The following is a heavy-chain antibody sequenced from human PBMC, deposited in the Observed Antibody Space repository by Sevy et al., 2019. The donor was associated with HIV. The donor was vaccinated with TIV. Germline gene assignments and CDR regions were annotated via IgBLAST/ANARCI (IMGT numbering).Heavy chain of an antibody. V-gene: IGHV1-24*01. D-gene: IGHD3-16*01. CDR3: ATTREYYEDNSGYLDY. CDR1: GKNLNDLP. CDR2: FDPEDGER. J-gene: IGHJ4*02. Sequence: ASVKVSCKVSGKNLNDLPMHWVRQAPGKGLEWMGRFDPEDGERIYAQKFHGRVTMTEDTSRDTAYMELNSLRSEDTAMYYCATTREYYEDNSGYLDYLGQGILVTVSS.